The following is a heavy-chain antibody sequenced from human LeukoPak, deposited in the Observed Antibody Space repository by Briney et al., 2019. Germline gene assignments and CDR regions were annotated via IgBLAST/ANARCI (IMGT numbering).Heavy chain of an antibody. CDR3: ARGDVDDFWSGYLYDAFDI. CDR2: IYYSGST. V-gene: IGHV4-31*03. Sequence: PSETLSLTCTVSGGSISSGGYYWSWIRQHPGKGLEWIGYIYYSGSTYYNPSLKSRVTISVDTSKDQFSLKLSSVTAADTAVYYCARGDVDDFWSGYLYDAFDIWGQGTMVTVSS. D-gene: IGHD3-3*01. CDR1: GGSISSGGYY. J-gene: IGHJ3*02.